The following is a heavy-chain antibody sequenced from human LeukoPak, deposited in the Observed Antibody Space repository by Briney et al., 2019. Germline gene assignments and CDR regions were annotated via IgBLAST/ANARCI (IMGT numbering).Heavy chain of an antibody. D-gene: IGHD3-3*01. Sequence: GGSLRLSCAASGFTFSSYGMHWVRQAPGKGLEWVAVIWYDGSNKYYAGSVKGRFTISRDNSKNTLYLQMNSLRAEDTAVYYCARDRAYDFWSGYYDYWGQGTLVTVSS. J-gene: IGHJ4*02. CDR1: GFTFSSYG. V-gene: IGHV3-33*01. CDR2: IWYDGSNK. CDR3: ARDRAYDFWSGYYDY.